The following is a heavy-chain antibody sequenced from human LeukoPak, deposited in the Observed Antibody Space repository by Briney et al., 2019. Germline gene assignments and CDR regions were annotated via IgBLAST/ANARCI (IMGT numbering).Heavy chain of an antibody. V-gene: IGHV3-30*18. CDR3: AKDCNPTYYDILTGYYYYYGMDV. J-gene: IGHJ6*02. D-gene: IGHD3-9*01. CDR1: GFTFSSYG. Sequence: PGGSLRLSCAASGFTFSSYGMHWVRQAPGKGLEWVAVISYDGSNKYYADSVKGGFTISRDNSKNTVYLQMNILRPEDTAVYYCAKDCNPTYYDILTGYYYYYGMDVWGQGTTVTVSS. CDR2: ISYDGSNK.